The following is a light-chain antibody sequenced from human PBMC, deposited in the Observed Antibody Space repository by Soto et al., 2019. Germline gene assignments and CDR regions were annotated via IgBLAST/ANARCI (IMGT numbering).Light chain of an antibody. Sequence: EIVLTQSPGTLSLSPGEGATLSCRASQTINNNFLAWYQQKPGQTPRLLIYGASTRAPDIPDRFSGSGSGAAFTRTISTLETEDFAVFYCLQYDDDSFPTFGQGNKVEVK. J-gene: IGKJ1*01. CDR3: LQYDDDSFPT. CDR1: QTINNNF. CDR2: GAS. V-gene: IGKV3-20*01.